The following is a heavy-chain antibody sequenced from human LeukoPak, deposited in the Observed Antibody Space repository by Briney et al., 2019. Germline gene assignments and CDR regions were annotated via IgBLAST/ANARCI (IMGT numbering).Heavy chain of an antibody. J-gene: IGHJ3*02. CDR3: ARGKATWIPDAFDI. D-gene: IGHD1-26*01. Sequence: ASVKVSCKASGYIFTSYNINWVRQAPGQGLEWMGIINPSGGSTNYAQKFQGRVTMTRDTSTSTVYMELSSLRSEDTAVYYCARGKATWIPDAFDIWGQGTMVTVSS. V-gene: IGHV1-46*01. CDR1: GYIFTSYN. CDR2: INPSGGST.